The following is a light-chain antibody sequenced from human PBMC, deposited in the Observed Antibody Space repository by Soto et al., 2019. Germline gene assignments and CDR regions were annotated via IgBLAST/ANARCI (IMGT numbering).Light chain of an antibody. J-gene: IGKJ1*01. Sequence: EIGMTQSPSTLSLSPGERATLSCRASQSVSSNFAWYQQKPGQTPRLLIYGASTRATGIPARFSGSGSGTEFTLTISSLQSEDFAVYYCQQYNNWPPTFGQGTKV. CDR3: QQYNNWPPT. CDR1: QSVSSN. V-gene: IGKV3-15*01. CDR2: GAS.